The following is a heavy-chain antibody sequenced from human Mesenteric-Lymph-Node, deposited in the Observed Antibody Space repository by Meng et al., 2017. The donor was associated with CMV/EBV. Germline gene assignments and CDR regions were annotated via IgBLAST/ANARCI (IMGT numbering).Heavy chain of an antibody. D-gene: IGHD3-9*01. CDR3: ARGSSYDILTGYFDY. CDR2: INHSGST. V-gene: IGHV4-34*01. J-gene: IGHJ4*02. Sequence: QGQLYQWGAGLLKPSETLSVTCAVYGGSFSGYYWNWIRQSPEKGLEWIGEINHSGSTTYNPSFTSRIIISVDTSTNQISLNMSSVTAADTAVYYCARGSSYDILTGYFDYWGQGALVTVSS. CDR1: GGSFSGYY.